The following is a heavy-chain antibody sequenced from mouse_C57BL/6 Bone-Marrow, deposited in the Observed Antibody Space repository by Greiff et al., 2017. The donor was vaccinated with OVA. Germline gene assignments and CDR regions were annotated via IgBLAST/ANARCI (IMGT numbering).Heavy chain of an antibody. D-gene: IGHD1-1*01. J-gene: IGHJ2*01. CDR1: GFTFSSYA. V-gene: IGHV5-4*01. Sequence: EVKLQESGGGLVKPGGSLKLSCAASGFTFSSYAMSWVRQTPEKRLEWVATISDGGSYTYYPDNVKGRFTISRDNAKNNLYLQMSHLKSEDTAMYYCARDETVVASFDYWGQGTTLTVSS. CDR3: ARDETVVASFDY. CDR2: ISDGGSYT.